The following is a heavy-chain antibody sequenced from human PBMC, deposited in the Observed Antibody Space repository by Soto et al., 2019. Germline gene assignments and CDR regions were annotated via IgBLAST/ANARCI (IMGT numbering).Heavy chain of an antibody. CDR3: AKTMVRGLGTFDY. CDR1: GFTFSSYA. CDR2: ISVSGGST. V-gene: IGHV3-23*01. Sequence: GSLRLSCAASGFTFSSYAMSWVRQAPGKGLEWVSTISVSGGSTYYADSVKGRFTISRDNSKNTLFLQMNSLRAEDTAVYYCAKTMVRGLGTFDYWGQGTLVTVSS. J-gene: IGHJ4*02. D-gene: IGHD3-10*01.